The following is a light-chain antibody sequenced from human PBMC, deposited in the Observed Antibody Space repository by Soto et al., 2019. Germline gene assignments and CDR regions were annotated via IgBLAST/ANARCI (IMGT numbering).Light chain of an antibody. V-gene: IGKV3-11*01. CDR3: QRYNNWPLT. Sequence: EIVLTQSRATLSLSPGERSTLSCVAIQSVSSYLAWYQQKPGQAPRLLIYDASNRATGIPARFSGSRSGTEFTLTINSLQSEDFAVYYCQRYNNWPLTFGGGTKV. J-gene: IGKJ4*01. CDR2: DAS. CDR1: QSVSSY.